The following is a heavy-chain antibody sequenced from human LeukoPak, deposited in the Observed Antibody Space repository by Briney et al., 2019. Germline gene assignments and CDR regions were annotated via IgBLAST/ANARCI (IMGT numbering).Heavy chain of an antibody. D-gene: IGHD6-13*01. CDR1: GFTVSSIY. Sequence: PGGSLRLSCAASGFTVSSIYMSWVRQAPGKGLEWVSVIYSGGSTYYADSVKGRFTISRHNSKNTLYLQMNSLRAEDTAVYYCARGWVAAAGHYYYYYGMDVWGQGTTVTVSS. CDR2: IYSGGST. CDR3: ARGWVAAAGHYYYYYGMDV. V-gene: IGHV3-53*04. J-gene: IGHJ6*02.